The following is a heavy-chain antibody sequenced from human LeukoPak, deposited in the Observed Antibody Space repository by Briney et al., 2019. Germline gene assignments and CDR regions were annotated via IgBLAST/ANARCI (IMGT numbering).Heavy chain of an antibody. CDR3: ARVTMGDAFDI. D-gene: IGHD3-10*01. Sequence: PSETLSLTCAVYGGSFSGYYWSWIRQPPGKGLEWIGYIYYSGSTNYNPSLKSRVTISVDTSKNQFSLKLSSVTAADTAVYYCARVTMGDAFDIWGQGTMVTVSS. J-gene: IGHJ3*02. V-gene: IGHV4-59*01. CDR2: IYYSGST. CDR1: GGSFSGYY.